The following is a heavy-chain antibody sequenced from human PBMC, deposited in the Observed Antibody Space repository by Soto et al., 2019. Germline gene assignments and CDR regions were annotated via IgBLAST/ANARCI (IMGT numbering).Heavy chain of an antibody. Sequence: EAQLAESGGGFVQPGRSLRLSCAGSGFIFDDFAIHWVRQAPGKGLEWVSGISWNSDSIGYADSVKGRFTISRDNAKNALYLQMNSLRVEDTALYYCTKVGGLYDFWSGPLHFDLWGQGTLVTVSS. CDR3: TKVGGLYDFWSGPLHFDL. CDR2: ISWNSDSI. D-gene: IGHD3-3*01. J-gene: IGHJ4*02. CDR1: GFIFDDFA. V-gene: IGHV3-9*01.